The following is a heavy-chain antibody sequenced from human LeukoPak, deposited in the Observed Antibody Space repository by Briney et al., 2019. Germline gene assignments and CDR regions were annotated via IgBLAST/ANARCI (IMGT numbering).Heavy chain of an antibody. V-gene: IGHV4-38-2*01. J-gene: IGHJ4*02. CDR1: GYSISSGYY. D-gene: IGHD3-22*01. CDR2: IYHSGST. CDR3: ASSYYDSSGYYSVDY. Sequence: SETLSLTCAVSGYSISSGYYWGWIRQPPGKGLEWIGSIYHSGSTYYNPSLKSRVTISVDTSKNQFSLKLSSVTAADTAVYYCASSYYDSSGYYSVDYWGQGTLVTVSS.